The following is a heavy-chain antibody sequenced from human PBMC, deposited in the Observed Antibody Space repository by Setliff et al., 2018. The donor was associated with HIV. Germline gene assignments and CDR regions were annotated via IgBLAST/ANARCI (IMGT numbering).Heavy chain of an antibody. J-gene: IGHJ4*02. D-gene: IGHD5-12*01. Sequence: PSQTLSLTCAVSGYSISSGYYWGWIRQTPGKGLEWIGSIYHSGTTYYNPSLRSRVTISVDTSKNQFSLKLSSVTAADTAVYYCARQGDGYDLYHVYYFDYRGQGTLVTVSS. V-gene: IGHV4-38-2*01. CDR2: IYHSGTT. CDR1: GYSISSGYY. CDR3: ARQGDGYDLYHVYYFDY.